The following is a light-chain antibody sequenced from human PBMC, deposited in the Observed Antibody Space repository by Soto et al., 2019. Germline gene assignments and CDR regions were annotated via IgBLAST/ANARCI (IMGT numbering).Light chain of an antibody. CDR3: CSYTNRNTVV. CDR1: SSDVGSYNL. Sequence: QSVLTQPASVSGSPGQSITISCTGTSSDVGSYNLVSWYQQHPGKAPKLMIYEGSKRPSGVSNRFSGSKSGNTASLTISGLQAEDEADYYCCSYTNRNTVVFGGGTQLTVL. V-gene: IGLV2-14*02. CDR2: EGS. J-gene: IGLJ3*02.